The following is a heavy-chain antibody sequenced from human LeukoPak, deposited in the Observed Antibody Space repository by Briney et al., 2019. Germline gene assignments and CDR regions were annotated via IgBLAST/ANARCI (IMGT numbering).Heavy chain of an antibody. CDR3: ARGPPAKPGTGYYYGMDV. Sequence: PSETLSLTCTVSGDSISSSNYYWGWIRQPPGKGLEWIGSIYYSGSTFYNPSLKSRVTISVDTSKNQFSLKLSSVTAADTAVYYCARGPPAKPGTGYYYGMDVWGQGTTVTVSS. CDR1: GDSISSSNYY. CDR2: IYYSGST. V-gene: IGHV4-39*01. D-gene: IGHD2-2*01. J-gene: IGHJ6*02.